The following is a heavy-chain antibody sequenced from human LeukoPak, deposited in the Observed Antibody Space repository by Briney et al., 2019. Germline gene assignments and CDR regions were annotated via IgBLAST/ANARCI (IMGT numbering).Heavy chain of an antibody. CDR3: AKDQYRDYFRGADY. Sequence: PGGSLRLSCAASGITFSNYWIHWVRQAPGEGLVWVSRINTDGTTTSYADSVKGRFTISRDNAKNTVYLQMNSLRAEDTAVYYCAKDQYRDYFRGADYWGQGTLVTVSS. CDR2: INTDGTTT. CDR1: GITFSNYW. V-gene: IGHV3-74*01. J-gene: IGHJ4*02. D-gene: IGHD2/OR15-2a*01.